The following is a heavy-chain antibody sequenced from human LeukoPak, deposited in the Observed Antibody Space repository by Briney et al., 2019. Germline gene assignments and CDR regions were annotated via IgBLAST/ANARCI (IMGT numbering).Heavy chain of an antibody. J-gene: IGHJ4*02. D-gene: IGHD6-13*01. CDR2: ITGSGVNT. CDR3: ARDLPSGSSWYRPFDY. CDR1: GFTFSSHA. V-gene: IGHV3-23*01. Sequence: PGGSLRLSCAASGFTFSSHAMSWVRQAPGKGLEWVSAITGSGVNTYYADSVKGRFTISRDNAKNSLYLQMNSLRAEDTAVYYCARDLPSGSSWYRPFDYWGQGTLVTVSS.